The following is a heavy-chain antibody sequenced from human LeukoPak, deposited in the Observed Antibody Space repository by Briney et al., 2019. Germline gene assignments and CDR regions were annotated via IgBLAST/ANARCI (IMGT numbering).Heavy chain of an antibody. Sequence: SETLSLTCTVSGGSISSYYWSWIRQPPGKGLEWIGYIYYSGSTNYNPSLKSRVTISVDTSKNQFSLKLSSVTAADTAVYYCARNYKDAFGIWGQGTMVTVSS. CDR1: GGSISSYY. D-gene: IGHD1-7*01. CDR2: IYYSGST. CDR3: ARNYKDAFGI. V-gene: IGHV4-59*01. J-gene: IGHJ3*02.